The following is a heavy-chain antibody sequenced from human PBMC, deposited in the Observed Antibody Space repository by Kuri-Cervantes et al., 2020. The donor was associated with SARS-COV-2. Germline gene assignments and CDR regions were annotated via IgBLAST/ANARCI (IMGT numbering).Heavy chain of an antibody. CDR2: INHSGST. D-gene: IGHD6-13*01. V-gene: IGHV4-34*01. Sequence: SQTLSLTCAVYGGSFSGYYWSWIRQPPGKGLEWIGEINHSGSTNYNPSLKSRVTISVDTSKNQFSLKLSSVTAADTAVYYCARFSAAAGQRTLDYWGQGTLVTSPQ. CDR1: GGSFSGYY. CDR3: ARFSAAAGQRTLDY. J-gene: IGHJ4*02.